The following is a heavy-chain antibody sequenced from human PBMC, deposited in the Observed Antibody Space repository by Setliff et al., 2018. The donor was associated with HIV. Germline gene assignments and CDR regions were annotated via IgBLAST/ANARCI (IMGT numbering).Heavy chain of an antibody. CDR1: NSSISTYY. D-gene: IGHD3-10*01. V-gene: IGHV4-59*08. CDR3: ARHPYYSSNWYFDF. Sequence: SETLSLTCSVYNSSISTYYWSWIRQPPGKGLECIGYIFSTGRTDYNPSLKSRVTMSLDKYKKQFSLRLRSVTAADTAVYFCARHPYYSSNWYFDFWGRGALVTVSS. J-gene: IGHJ2*01. CDR2: IFSTGRT.